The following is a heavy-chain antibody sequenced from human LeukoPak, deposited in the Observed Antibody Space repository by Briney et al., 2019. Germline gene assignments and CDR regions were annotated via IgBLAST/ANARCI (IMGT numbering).Heavy chain of an antibody. CDR1: GGTFSSYA. CDR3: ARELDMSVAIYFDY. Sequence: SVKVSCKASGGTFSSYAISWVRQAPGQGLEWMGGIIPIFGTANYAQKFQGGVTVTADESTSTAYMELSSLRSEDTAVYYCARELDMSVAIYFDYWGQGTLVTVSS. CDR2: IIPIFGTA. J-gene: IGHJ4*02. D-gene: IGHD6-19*01. V-gene: IGHV1-69*13.